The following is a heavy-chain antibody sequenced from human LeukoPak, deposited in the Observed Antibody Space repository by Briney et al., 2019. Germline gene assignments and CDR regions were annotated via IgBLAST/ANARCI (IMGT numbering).Heavy chain of an antibody. D-gene: IGHD2-15*01. J-gene: IGHJ4*02. CDR1: GFTFSNAW. CDR2: IYYSGST. CDR3: ARMVAANLDY. V-gene: IGHV4-59*01. Sequence: PGGSLRLSCTASGFTFSNAWMSWIRQPPGKGLEWIGYIYYSGSTNYNPSLKSRVTISVDTSKNQFSLKLSSVTAADTAVYYCARMVAANLDYWGQGTLVTVSS.